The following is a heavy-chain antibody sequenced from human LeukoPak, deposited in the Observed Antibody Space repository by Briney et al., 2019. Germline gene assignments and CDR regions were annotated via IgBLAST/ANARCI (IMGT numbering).Heavy chain of an antibody. CDR2: IYHSGSP. CDR3: ARAGRRTFAFDI. V-gene: IGHV4-4*02. Sequence: SGTLSLTCAVSGGSISSSNWWSWVRQPPGKGLEWIGEIYHSGSPNYNPSLKSRVTISVDKSKNQFSLNLTSVTAADRAVYFCARAGRRTFAFDIWGPGTLVTVSS. D-gene: IGHD1-26*01. CDR1: GGSISSSNW. J-gene: IGHJ3*02.